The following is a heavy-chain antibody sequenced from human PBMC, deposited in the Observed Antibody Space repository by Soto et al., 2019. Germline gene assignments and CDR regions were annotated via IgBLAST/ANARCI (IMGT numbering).Heavy chain of an antibody. CDR2: LTGDAKTT. CDR3: ARITRS. CDR1: GITLSDSA. J-gene: IGHJ5*02. D-gene: IGHD3-3*01. Sequence: EAQLLESGGGLVRPGGSLRLSCAASGITLSDSAMTWVRQAPGKGLEWISSLTGDAKTTYYADSVKGRFTVSRDISKNTFYLQMNSLRAEDTAMYFFARITRSWGQGTLVTVSS. V-gene: IGHV3-23*01.